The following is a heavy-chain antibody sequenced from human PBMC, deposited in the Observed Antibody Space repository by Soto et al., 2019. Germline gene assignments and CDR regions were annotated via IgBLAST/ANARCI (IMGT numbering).Heavy chain of an antibody. D-gene: IGHD3-3*01. Sequence: ASVKVACTASRYTFKISVVTWVRQAPGQGLEWMGWISAYNGNTNYAQKLQGRVTMTTDTSTSTAYMELRSLRSDDKAVYYCARDGAREWLLLPGDYYYGMDVWGQGTTVTVSS. V-gene: IGHV1-18*04. CDR3: ARDGAREWLLLPGDYYYGMDV. J-gene: IGHJ6*02. CDR1: RYTFKISV. CDR2: ISAYNGNT.